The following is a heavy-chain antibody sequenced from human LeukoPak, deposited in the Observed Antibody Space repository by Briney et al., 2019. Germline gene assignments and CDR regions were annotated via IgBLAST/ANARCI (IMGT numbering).Heavy chain of an antibody. CDR3: GTGDPRFNY. D-gene: IGHD7-27*01. CDR1: GSSFSTYS. V-gene: IGHV3-48*01. CDR2: ISSGSSAI. J-gene: IGHJ4*02. Sequence: PGGSLRLSCAASGSSFSTYSKNWVRQAPGKGLQWVSYISSGSSAIYYTDSVKGRFTITRDDAKNSVYLQMNSLRTEDTAVYYCGTGDPRFNYWVQGILVTVSS.